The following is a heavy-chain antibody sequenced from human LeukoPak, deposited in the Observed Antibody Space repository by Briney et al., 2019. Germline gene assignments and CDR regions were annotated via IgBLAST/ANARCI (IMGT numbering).Heavy chain of an antibody. D-gene: IGHD6-19*01. CDR1: GFTFSSYG. CDR2: ISGSGGST. J-gene: IGHJ4*02. CDR3: VKRAGYSSGWYDY. Sequence: PGGSLRLSCAASGFTFSSYGMTWVRQAPGKGLEWVSMISGSGGSTYYADSLKGRFTISRDNSKNTLYLQVNSLRAEDTAVYYCVKRAGYSSGWYDYWGQGTLVTVSS. V-gene: IGHV3-23*01.